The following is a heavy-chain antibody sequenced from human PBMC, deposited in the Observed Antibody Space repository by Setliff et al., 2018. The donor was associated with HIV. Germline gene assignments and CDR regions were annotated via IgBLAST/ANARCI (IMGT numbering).Heavy chain of an antibody. CDR2: IYYDGSA. J-gene: IGHJ3*02. D-gene: IGHD3-10*01. V-gene: IGHV4-39*01. CDR1: GGSVSDSNVY. CDR3: ARQVSGWDAFDI. Sequence: PSETLSLTCSVSGGSVSDSNVYWNWIRQSPGKGLEWIGNIYYDGSAYYNPSLKSRVTISVDTSKNVFFLKMSSVTAADTAVYYCARQVSGWDAFDIWGRGTVVTVSS.